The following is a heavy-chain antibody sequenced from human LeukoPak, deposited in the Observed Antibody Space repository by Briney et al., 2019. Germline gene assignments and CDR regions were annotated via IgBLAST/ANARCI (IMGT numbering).Heavy chain of an antibody. CDR3: ARRDMATNTPFDY. V-gene: IGHV5-51*01. Sequence: GESLKISCKGSGYTFTKYWIGWVRQTPGKGLECMGIIYPGDSGTRYSPSFQGQVTISADKSISTAYLQWSSLKASDTAMYYCARRDMATNTPFDYWGQGTLVTVSS. CDR1: GYTFTKYW. J-gene: IGHJ4*02. CDR2: IYPGDSGT. D-gene: IGHD5-24*01.